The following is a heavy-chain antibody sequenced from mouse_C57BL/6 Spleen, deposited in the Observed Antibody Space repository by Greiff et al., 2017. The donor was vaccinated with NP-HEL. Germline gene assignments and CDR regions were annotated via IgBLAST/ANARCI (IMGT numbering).Heavy chain of an antibody. CDR1: GYTFTDYN. CDR2: INPNNGGT. Sequence: VQLKESGPELVKPGASVKMSCKASGYTFTDYNMHWVKQSHGKSLEWIGYINPNNGGTSYNQKFKGKATLTVNKSSSTAYMELRSLTSEDSAVYYCARSYYDYSFDYWGQGTTLTVSS. V-gene: IGHV1-22*01. J-gene: IGHJ2*01. D-gene: IGHD2-4*01. CDR3: ARSYYDYSFDY.